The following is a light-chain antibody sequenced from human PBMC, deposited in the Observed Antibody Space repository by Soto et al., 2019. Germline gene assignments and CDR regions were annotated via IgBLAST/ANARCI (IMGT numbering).Light chain of an antibody. CDR3: QQLNNYPRT. CDR2: LAS. CDR1: QGISSY. V-gene: IGKV1-9*01. Sequence: IQLTQSPSSLSASVGDRVTITCRASQGISSYLAWYQQKPGEAPKLLIYLASTLQTGVPSRFSGSGSGTDFTLTISSLQPEDFATHYCQQLNNYPRTFGQGTKVDIK. J-gene: IGKJ1*01.